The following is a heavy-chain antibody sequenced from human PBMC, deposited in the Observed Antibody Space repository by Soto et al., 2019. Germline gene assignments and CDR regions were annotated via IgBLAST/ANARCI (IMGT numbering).Heavy chain of an antibody. Sequence: ASVKVSCKASGYTFTSYGISWVRQAPGQGLEWMGWISAYNGNTNYAQKLQGRVTMTTDTSTSTAYMELRSLRSDDTAVYYCARAYLIFGVVIIPGPYYYGMDVWGQGTTVTVSS. CDR1: GYTFTSYG. D-gene: IGHD3-3*01. CDR3: ARAYLIFGVVIIPGPYYYGMDV. J-gene: IGHJ6*02. CDR2: ISAYNGNT. V-gene: IGHV1-18*01.